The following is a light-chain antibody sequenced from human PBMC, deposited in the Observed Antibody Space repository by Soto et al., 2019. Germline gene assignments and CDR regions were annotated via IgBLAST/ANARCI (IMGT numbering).Light chain of an antibody. V-gene: IGLV2-23*01. CDR2: EGS. J-gene: IGLJ1*01. Sequence: QSVLTQPASVSGSPGQSITISCTGTSSDVGSYNLVSWYQQPPGKAPKLMIYEGSKRPSGVSNRFSGSKSGNTASLTISGLQAEDEADYYCCSYAGSSPYVFGTGTKGTVL. CDR3: CSYAGSSPYV. CDR1: SSDVGSYNL.